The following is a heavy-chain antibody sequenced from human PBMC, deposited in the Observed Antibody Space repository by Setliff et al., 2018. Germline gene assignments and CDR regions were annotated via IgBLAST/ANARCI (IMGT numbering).Heavy chain of an antibody. CDR1: GYTFTSYA. Sequence: ASVKVSCKAPGYTFTSYAVTWVRQAPGQGLEWMGGISGYNGNTNYAQNLQGRVTITTDPSSRTAYMELRSLRSDDTAVYYCARDTSTRSAASDPSFNFDFWGQGSLVTVSS. D-gene: IGHD5-12*01. V-gene: IGHV1-18*01. CDR2: ISGYNGNT. J-gene: IGHJ4*02. CDR3: ARDTSTRSAASDPSFNFDF.